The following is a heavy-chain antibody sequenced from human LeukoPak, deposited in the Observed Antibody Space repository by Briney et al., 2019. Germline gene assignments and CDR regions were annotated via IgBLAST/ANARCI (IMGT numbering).Heavy chain of an antibody. CDR1: GFTFSRYW. CDR3: ARGGYSYGS. Sequence: PGGSLRLSCAASGFTFSRYWMSWVRQAPGKGLEWVANIKEDGSVKYYVESVKGRFTISRDNAKNSLYLQMNSLRAEDTAVYYCARGGYSYGSWGQGTLVTVSS. D-gene: IGHD5-18*01. J-gene: IGHJ5*02. V-gene: IGHV3-7*04. CDR2: IKEDGSVK.